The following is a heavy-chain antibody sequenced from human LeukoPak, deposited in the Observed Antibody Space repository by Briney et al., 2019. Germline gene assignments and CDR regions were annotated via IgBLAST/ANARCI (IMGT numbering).Heavy chain of an antibody. Sequence: GGSLRLSCAASGFTFASHWMSWVRQAPGKGLEWVANIKQDGSEAYYVDSVKDRFTIARDNAKNSVYLQMNGLRAEDTAVYYCARVDEAFYMDVWGKGTTVTVSS. CDR1: GFTFASHW. V-gene: IGHV3-7*01. J-gene: IGHJ6*03. CDR3: ARVDEAFYMDV. CDR2: IKQDGSEA.